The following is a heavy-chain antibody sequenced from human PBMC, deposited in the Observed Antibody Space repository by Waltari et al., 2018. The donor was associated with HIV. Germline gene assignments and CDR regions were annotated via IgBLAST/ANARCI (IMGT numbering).Heavy chain of an antibody. D-gene: IGHD6-6*01. Sequence: QVQLVQSGAEVNNPGSSVTVSCRASEYTFTSSYMHRPRPPPDQRLEWKGIINPSEGSTSYAQKCQGRVTMTRDASTSAVYMALSSLRSEDTAVYYCASSVPSIAARAYYYSGMDVWGQGTTVTVSS. CDR1: EYTFTSSY. CDR2: INPSEGST. CDR3: ASSVPSIAARAYYYSGMDV. V-gene: IGHV1-46*03. J-gene: IGHJ6*02.